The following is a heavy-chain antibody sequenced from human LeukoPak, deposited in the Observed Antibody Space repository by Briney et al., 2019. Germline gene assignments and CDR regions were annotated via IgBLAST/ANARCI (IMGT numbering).Heavy chain of an antibody. V-gene: IGHV3-21*01. CDR2: ISSSSSYI. CDR1: GFTFSSYT. CDR3: ACMPSYGAYFDY. J-gene: IGHJ4*02. Sequence: GGSLRLSWAAAGFTFSSYTMNWVRQAPGKGLEWVSSISSSSSYIYYADSVKGRFTISRDNAKNSLYLQMNSLRAEDTAVYYCACMPSYGAYFDYWGQGTLVTVSS. D-gene: IGHD4/OR15-4a*01.